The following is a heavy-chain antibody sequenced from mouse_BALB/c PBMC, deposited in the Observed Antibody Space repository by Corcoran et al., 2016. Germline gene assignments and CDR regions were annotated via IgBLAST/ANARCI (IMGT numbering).Heavy chain of an antibody. D-gene: IGHD2-9*01. Sequence: EDQLQQSGPELVKPGASVKICCKTAGYTFTEYTMHWVKQSHGKSLEWIGGINPNNGGTSYNQKFKGKATLTVDKSSSTAYMELRSLTSEDSAVYYCARSYYGSSWFAYWGQGTLVTVSA. J-gene: IGHJ3*01. CDR2: INPNNGGT. CDR3: ARSYYGSSWFAY. CDR1: GYTFTEYT. V-gene: IGHV1-18*01.